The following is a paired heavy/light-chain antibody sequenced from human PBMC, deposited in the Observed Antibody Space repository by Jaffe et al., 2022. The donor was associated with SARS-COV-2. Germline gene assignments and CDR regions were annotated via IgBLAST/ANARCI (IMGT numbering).Heavy chain of an antibody. Sequence: QVQLQESGPGLVKPSQTLSLTCTVSGASISSGYYYWSWIRQPAGKGLEWIGRIYTSGSTNYNPSLKSRVTMSLDTSKNQFSLKLSSVTAADTAVYFCAREVPVIVGVVATTSYGLDVWGQGTTVTVSS. CDR2: IYTSGST. CDR1: GASISSGYYY. V-gene: IGHV4-61*02. D-gene: IGHD2-15*01. CDR3: AREVPVIVGVVATTSYGLDV. J-gene: IGHJ6*02.
Light chain of an antibody. CDR2: RNN. Sequence: QSVLTQPPSASGTPGQRVTISCSGSSSNIGANYVYWYQQLPGTAPKLLIYRNNQRPSGVPDRFSGSKSGTSGALAISGLRSEDESDYYCEAWDDSLSGWVFGGGTKLTVL. J-gene: IGLJ3*02. CDR3: EAWDDSLSGWV. CDR1: SSNIGANY. V-gene: IGLV1-47*01.